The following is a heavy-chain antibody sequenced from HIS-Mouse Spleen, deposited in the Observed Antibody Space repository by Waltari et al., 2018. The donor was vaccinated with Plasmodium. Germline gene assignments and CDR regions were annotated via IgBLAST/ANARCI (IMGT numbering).Heavy chain of an antibody. J-gene: IGHJ4*02. CDR2: IYYSGST. Sequence: QLPLQDSGPGLVKPSEPLSPTCTVSGGSISSSSYYWGWFRQPPGKGLEWIGSIYYSGSTYYNPSLKSRVTISVDTSKNQFSLKLSSVTAADTAVYYCARRGGSYYYFDYWGQGTLVTVSS. CDR1: GGSISSSSYY. CDR3: ARRGGSYYYFDY. V-gene: IGHV4-39*01. D-gene: IGHD1-26*01.